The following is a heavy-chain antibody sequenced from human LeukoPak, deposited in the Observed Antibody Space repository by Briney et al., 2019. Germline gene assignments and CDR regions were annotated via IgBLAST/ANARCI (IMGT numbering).Heavy chain of an antibody. CDR2: ISSSSDTI. J-gene: IGHJ3*02. D-gene: IGHD3-22*01. CDR3: ARDNGDYYDSSGYYYGAFDI. CDR1: GFTFGPYT. V-gene: IGHV3-48*04. Sequence: GGSLRLSCAASGFTFGPYTMNWVRQAPGKGLEWVSYISSSSDTIYYADSVKGRFTISRDNAKNSLYLQMNSLRAEDTAVYYCARDNGDYYDSSGYYYGAFDIWGQGTMVTVSS.